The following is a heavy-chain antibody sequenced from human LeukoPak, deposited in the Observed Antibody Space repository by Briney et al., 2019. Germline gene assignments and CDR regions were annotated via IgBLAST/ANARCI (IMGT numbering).Heavy chain of an antibody. CDR1: GFTFSSYG. D-gene: IGHD3-3*01. J-gene: IGHJ6*03. V-gene: IGHV3-30*02. CDR2: IRYDGSNK. Sequence: GGSLRLSCAASGFTFSSYGMHWVRQAPGKGLEWVAFIRYDGSNKYYADSVKGRFTISRDNSKNTLYLQMNSLRAEDTAVYYCAKDGDFWSGPSAHYYCYMDVWGKGTTVTVSS. CDR3: AKDGDFWSGPSAHYYCYMDV.